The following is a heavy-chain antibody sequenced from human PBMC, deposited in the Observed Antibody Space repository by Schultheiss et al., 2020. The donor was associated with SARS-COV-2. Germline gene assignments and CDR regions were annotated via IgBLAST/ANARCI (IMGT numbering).Heavy chain of an antibody. D-gene: IGHD3-22*01. J-gene: IGHJ4*02. V-gene: IGHV3-23*01. Sequence: GESLKISCAASGFTFSSYSMNWVRQAPGKGLEWVSAISGGGGSTYYADSVKGRFTISRDNSKNTLYLQMNSLRAEDTAVYYCAKYSSGYYYPYYFDYWGQGTLVTVSS. CDR2: ISGGGGST. CDR3: AKYSSGYYYPYYFDY. CDR1: GFTFSSYS.